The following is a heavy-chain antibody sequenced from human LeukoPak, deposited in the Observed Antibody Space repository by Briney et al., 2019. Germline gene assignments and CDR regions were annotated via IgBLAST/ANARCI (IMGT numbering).Heavy chain of an antibody. J-gene: IGHJ4*02. Sequence: PSETLSLTCAVSGYSISSGYYWGWIRQPPGKGLEWIGSIYHSGSTYYNPSLKSRVTISVDTSKNQFSLKLSSVTAADTAVYYCALVPAATDFWSGYLPSPIYRYWGQGTLVTVSS. CDR3: ALVPAATDFWSGYLPSPIYRY. CDR2: IYHSGST. CDR1: GYSISSGYY. V-gene: IGHV4-38-2*01. D-gene: IGHD3-3*01.